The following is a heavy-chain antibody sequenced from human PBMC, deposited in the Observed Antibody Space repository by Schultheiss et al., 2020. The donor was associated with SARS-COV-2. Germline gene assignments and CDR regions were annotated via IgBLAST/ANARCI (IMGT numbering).Heavy chain of an antibody. CDR3: AKDSGVVVVTASFDY. D-gene: IGHD2-21*02. J-gene: IGHJ4*02. CDR2: IYSGGST. CDR1: GFTFSSYA. Sequence: GGSLRLSCAASGFTFSSYAMSWVRQAPGKGLEWVSVIYSGGSTYYADSVKGRFTISRDNSKNTLYLQMNSLRAEDTAVYYCAKDSGVVVVTASFDYWGQGTLVTVSS. V-gene: IGHV3-23*03.